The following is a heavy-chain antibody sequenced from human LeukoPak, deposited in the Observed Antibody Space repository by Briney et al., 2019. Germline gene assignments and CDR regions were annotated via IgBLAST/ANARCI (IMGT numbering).Heavy chain of an antibody. CDR1: GFTFSSYR. V-gene: IGHV3-21*01. J-gene: IGHJ6*02. Sequence: GGSLRLSCAASGFTFSSYRMNWVRQAPGKGLEWVSSISSSSSYIYYADSVKGRFTISRDNAKNSLYLQMNSLRAEDTAVYYCARDQDIVVVPAAIQDYYYYYGMDVWGQGTTVTVSS. D-gene: IGHD2-2*02. CDR3: ARDQDIVVVPAAIQDYYYYYGMDV. CDR2: ISSSSSYI.